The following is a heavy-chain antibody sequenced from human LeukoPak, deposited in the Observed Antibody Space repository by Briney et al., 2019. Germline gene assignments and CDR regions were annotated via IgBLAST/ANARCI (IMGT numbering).Heavy chain of an antibody. J-gene: IGHJ4*02. CDR2: IYYNGRI. Sequence: SQTLSLNCTVSGGSISTGGHYWSWIRQHPGKGLEWIAYIYYNGRINYNPSLKSRLAMSVDTSENQFSLKLSSVTAADTAVYYCARRVGKMPTYYFDYWGQGARVTVSS. V-gene: IGHV4-31*03. D-gene: IGHD1-1*01. CDR1: GGSISTGGHY. CDR3: ARRVGKMPTYYFDY.